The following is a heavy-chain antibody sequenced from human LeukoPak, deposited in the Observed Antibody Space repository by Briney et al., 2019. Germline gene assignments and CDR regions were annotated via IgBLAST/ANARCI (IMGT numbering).Heavy chain of an antibody. Sequence: PSETLSLTCTVSGGSISSYYWSWIRQPAGKGLEWIGRIYTSGGTNYNPSLKSRVTISVDKSKNQFSLKLSSVTAADTAVYYCAALDTAMFYDYWGQGTLVTVSS. CDR2: IYTSGGT. D-gene: IGHD5-18*01. J-gene: IGHJ4*02. CDR1: GGSISSYY. CDR3: AALDTAMFYDY. V-gene: IGHV4-4*07.